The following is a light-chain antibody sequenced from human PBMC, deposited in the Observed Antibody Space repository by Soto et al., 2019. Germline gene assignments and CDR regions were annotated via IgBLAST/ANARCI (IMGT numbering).Light chain of an antibody. CDR1: QNVNRW. Sequence: DIQMTQSPSSLSASVGDRVTITCRASQNVNRWLAWYQQKSDKAPKSLIYAASSLQSGVPSRFSGSGSGTDFTLTISSLQPEDFATYYCQQYNSYPTFGGGTKVEIK. CDR2: AAS. J-gene: IGKJ4*01. CDR3: QQYNSYPT. V-gene: IGKV1D-16*01.